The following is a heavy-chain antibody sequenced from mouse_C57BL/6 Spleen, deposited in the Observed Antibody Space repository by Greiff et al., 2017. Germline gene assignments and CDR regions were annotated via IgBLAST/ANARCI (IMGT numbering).Heavy chain of an antibody. Sequence: VQLQQSGAELVKPGASVKISCKASGYAFSSYWMNWVKQRPGKGLEWIGQIYPGDGDTNYNGKFKGKATLTADKSSSTAYMQLSSLTSEDSAVXFCARRDYGSSDWYFGVWGTGTAVTVSS. CDR3: ARRDYGSSDWYFGV. CDR1: GYAFSSYW. CDR2: IYPGDGDT. J-gene: IGHJ1*03. D-gene: IGHD1-1*01. V-gene: IGHV1-80*01.